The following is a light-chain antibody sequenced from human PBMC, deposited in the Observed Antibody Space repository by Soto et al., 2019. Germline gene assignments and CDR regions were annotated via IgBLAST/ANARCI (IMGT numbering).Light chain of an antibody. V-gene: IGKV3-11*01. Sequence: EIVFTQAPATLSLSLVERATLSFRASQSVSSYLAWYQQKPGQAPRLLIYDASNRATGIPARFSGSGSGTDFTLTISSLEPEDFAVYYCQQRSNWPINCGQGTRLEI. J-gene: IGKJ5*01. CDR3: QQRSNWPIN. CDR2: DAS. CDR1: QSVSSY.